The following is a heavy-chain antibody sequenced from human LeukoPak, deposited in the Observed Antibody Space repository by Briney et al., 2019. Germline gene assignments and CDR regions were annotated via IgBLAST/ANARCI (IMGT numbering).Heavy chain of an antibody. CDR3: ARGVTGGWYGDFQH. Sequence: GGSLRLSCAASGFTFSYYGLHWVRQGPGKGLEWVAVISYDGSNKYYADSVKGRFTISRDNSKNTLYLQMNSLRAEDTAVYYCARGVTGGWYGDFQHWGQGTLVTVSS. CDR2: ISYDGSNK. J-gene: IGHJ1*01. CDR1: GFTFSYYG. D-gene: IGHD6-19*01. V-gene: IGHV3-30*03.